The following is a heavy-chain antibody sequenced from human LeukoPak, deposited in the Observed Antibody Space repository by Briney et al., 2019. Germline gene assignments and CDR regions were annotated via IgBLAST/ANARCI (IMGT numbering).Heavy chain of an antibody. CDR3: ARAPHSMVRGVIYDY. J-gene: IGHJ4*02. V-gene: IGHV1-2*02. D-gene: IGHD3-10*01. CDR2: INPNSGGT. CDR1: GYTFTGYY. Sequence: GASVKVSCKASGYTFTGYYMHWVRQAPGQGLELMGWINPNSGGTNYAQKFQGRVTMTRDTSISTAYMELSRLRSDDTAVYYCARAPHSMVRGVIYDYWGQGTLVTVSS.